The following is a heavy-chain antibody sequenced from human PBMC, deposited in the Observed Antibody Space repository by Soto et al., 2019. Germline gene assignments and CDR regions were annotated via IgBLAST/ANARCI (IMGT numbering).Heavy chain of an antibody. CDR2: ISSDGSNK. CDR3: ARIASFYCSGGSCYPTYGMDV. V-gene: IGHV3-30-3*01. J-gene: IGHJ6*02. Sequence: QVQLVESGGGVVQPGRSLRLSCAASGFTFSSYAMHWVRQAPGKGLEWVAVISSDGSNKYYADSVKGRFTISRDNSKNTLYLQRNSLRAEDTAVYYCARIASFYCSGGSCYPTYGMDVWGQGTTVTVSS. CDR1: GFTFSSYA. D-gene: IGHD2-15*01.